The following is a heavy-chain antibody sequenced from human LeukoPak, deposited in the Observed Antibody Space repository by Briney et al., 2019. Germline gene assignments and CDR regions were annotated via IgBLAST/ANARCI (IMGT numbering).Heavy chain of an antibody. Sequence: GGSLRLSCAASGFTFSIYGMSWVRQAPGKGLEWVSSISSSSSYIYYADSVKGRFTISRDNAKNSLYLQMNSLRAEDTAVYYCAREPPYGSGSHDAFDIWGQGTMVTVSS. CDR2: ISSSSSYI. V-gene: IGHV3-21*01. CDR1: GFTFSIYG. J-gene: IGHJ3*02. D-gene: IGHD3-10*01. CDR3: AREPPYGSGSHDAFDI.